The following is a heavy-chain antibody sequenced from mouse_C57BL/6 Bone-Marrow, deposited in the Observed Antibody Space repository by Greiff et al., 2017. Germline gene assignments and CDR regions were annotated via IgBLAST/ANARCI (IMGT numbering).Heavy chain of an antibody. CDR3: ARNLGLLLRPYYYAMDY. Sequence: QVQLKESGPGLVAPSQSLSITCTVSGFSLTSYAISWVRQPPGKGLEWLGVIWTGGGTNYNSALKSRLSISKDNSKSQVFLKMNSLQTDDTARYXCARNLGLLLRPYYYAMDYWGQGTSVTVSS. V-gene: IGHV2-9-1*01. CDR2: IWTGGGT. CDR1: GFSLTSYA. D-gene: IGHD1-1*01. J-gene: IGHJ4*01.